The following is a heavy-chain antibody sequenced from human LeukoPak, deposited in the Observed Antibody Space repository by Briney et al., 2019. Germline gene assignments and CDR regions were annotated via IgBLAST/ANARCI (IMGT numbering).Heavy chain of an antibody. V-gene: IGHV3-21*01. J-gene: IGHJ6*03. CDR2: ISSSSSYI. CDR3: ARELSSSWYYYYYYMDV. D-gene: IGHD6-13*01. CDR1: GFTFDDYG. Sequence: PGGSLRLSCAASGFTFDDYGMSWVRQAPGEGLEWVSSISSSSSYIYYADSVKGRFTISRDNAKNSLYLQMNSLRAEDTAVYYCARELSSSWYYYYYYMDVWGKGTTVTISS.